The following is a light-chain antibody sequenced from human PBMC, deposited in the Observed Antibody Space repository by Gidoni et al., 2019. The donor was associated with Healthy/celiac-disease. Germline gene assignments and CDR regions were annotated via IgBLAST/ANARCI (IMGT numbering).Light chain of an antibody. CDR1: SSDVGGYNY. V-gene: IGLV2-14*01. Sequence: QSALTQPASVSGSPGQSITISCTGTSSDVGGYNYVSWYQQHPGKAPILMIYEVSNRPSGVSNRFSGSKSGNTASLTISGLQAEDEADYYCSSYTSSSTRFYVFGTGTKVTVI. CDR3: SSYTSSSTRFYV. J-gene: IGLJ1*01. CDR2: EVS.